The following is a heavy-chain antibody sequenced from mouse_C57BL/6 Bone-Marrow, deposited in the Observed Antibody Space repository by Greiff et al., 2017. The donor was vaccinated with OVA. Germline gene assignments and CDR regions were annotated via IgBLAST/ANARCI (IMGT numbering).Heavy chain of an antibody. Sequence: EVKLVESGGGLVQPGGSLSLSCAASGFTFTDYYMSWVRQPPGKALEWLGFIRNKANGYTTEYSASVRGRFTISRDNSQSILYLQVNARGAEDSATYYWESLLWPPAWFAYWGQGTRVTVSA. CDR1: GFTFTDYY. J-gene: IGHJ3*01. CDR2: IRNKANGYTT. CDR3: ESLLWPPAWFAY. V-gene: IGHV7-3*01. D-gene: IGHD2-1*01.